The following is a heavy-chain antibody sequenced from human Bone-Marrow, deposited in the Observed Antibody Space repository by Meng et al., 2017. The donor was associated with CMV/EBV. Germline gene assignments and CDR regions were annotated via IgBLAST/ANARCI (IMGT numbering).Heavy chain of an antibody. D-gene: IGHD3-3*01. CDR3: ARRRRITIFGVVPRGYFDY. CDR2: ISAYNGNT. CDR1: GYNFSSYG. J-gene: IGHJ4*02. Sequence: ASVKVSCKASGYNFSSYGISWVRQAPGQGLEWMGWISAYNGNTDYAQKLQGRVTLTTDTSTSTAYMELSRLRSDDTAVYYCARRRRITIFGVVPRGYFDYWGQGTLVTVS. V-gene: IGHV1-18*01.